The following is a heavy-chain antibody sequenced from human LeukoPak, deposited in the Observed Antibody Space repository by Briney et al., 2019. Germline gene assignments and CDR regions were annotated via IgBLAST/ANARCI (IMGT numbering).Heavy chain of an antibody. Sequence: GGSLRLSCAASGFTFSSYGMHWVRQAPGKGLEYVSAISSNGDSTYYANFVRGRFTISRDNSKNTLYLQMGSLRAEDTAVYYCASSYGSNKNPFDYWGQGTLVTVSS. J-gene: IGHJ4*02. V-gene: IGHV3-64*01. CDR1: GFTFSSYG. CDR2: ISSNGDST. D-gene: IGHD4-23*01. CDR3: ASSYGSNKNPFDY.